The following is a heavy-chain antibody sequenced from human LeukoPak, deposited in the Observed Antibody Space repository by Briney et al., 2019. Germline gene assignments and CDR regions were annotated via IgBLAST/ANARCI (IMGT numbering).Heavy chain of an antibody. D-gene: IGHD6-19*01. J-gene: IGHJ4*02. Sequence: PGGSLRLSCAASGFTFSSYGMNWVRQAPGKGLVWVSRLNSDGSSTSYADSVKGRVTISRDNAKNTLHLQMNSLRVEDTAVYYCAREGIAVAGIELGYWGQGTLVTVSS. V-gene: IGHV3-74*01. CDR2: LNSDGSST. CDR1: GFTFSSYG. CDR3: AREGIAVAGIELGY.